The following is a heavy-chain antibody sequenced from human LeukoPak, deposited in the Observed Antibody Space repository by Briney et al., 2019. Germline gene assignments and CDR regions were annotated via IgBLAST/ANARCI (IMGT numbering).Heavy chain of an antibody. CDR2: IYSGGST. V-gene: IGHV3-66*01. Sequence: PGGSLKLSCAASGFPFSRYSMNWVRQAPGKGLEWVSVIYSGGSTYYADSVKGRFTISRDNSKNTLYLQMNSLRAEDTAVYYCARADYGDYVVDYWGQGTLVTVSS. CDR1: GFPFSRYS. CDR3: ARADYGDYVVDY. D-gene: IGHD4-17*01. J-gene: IGHJ4*02.